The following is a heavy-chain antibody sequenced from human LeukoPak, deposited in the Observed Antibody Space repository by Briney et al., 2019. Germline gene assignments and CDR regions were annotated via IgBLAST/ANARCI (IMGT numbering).Heavy chain of an antibody. V-gene: IGHV3-20*01. CDR1: GFTFDDYG. J-gene: IGHJ6*03. CDR3: VKGGGYYYYYYMDV. CDR2: IDWNGGNT. D-gene: IGHD1-26*01. Sequence: GGSLRHSCATSGFTFDDYGMSWVRQAPGKGLEWVSGIDWNGGNTGYADSVKGRFTISRDNAENSLYFQMNSLRAEDSALYHCVKGGGYYYYYYMDVWGKGTTVTVSS.